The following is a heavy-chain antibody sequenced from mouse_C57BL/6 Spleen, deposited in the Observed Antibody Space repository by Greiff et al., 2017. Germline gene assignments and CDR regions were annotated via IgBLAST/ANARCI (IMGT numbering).Heavy chain of an antibody. CDR2: IYPGAGDN. J-gene: IGHJ1*03. Sequence: QVQLQQSGPELVKPGASVKISCKASGYAFSSSWMNWVKQRPGTGLEWIGRIYPGAGDNNYNGKFKGKATLSADKSSSTAYMQLSSRTSEDSAVYFCSVWLLPHWYFDGWGTGTTVTVSS. CDR1: GYAFSSSW. CDR3: SVWLLPHWYFDG. V-gene: IGHV1-82*01. D-gene: IGHD2-2*01.